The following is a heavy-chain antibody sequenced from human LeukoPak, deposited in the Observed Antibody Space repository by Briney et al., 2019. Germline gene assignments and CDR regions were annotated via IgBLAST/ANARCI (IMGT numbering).Heavy chain of an antibody. J-gene: IGHJ6*02. CDR3: TTDPGAHIVVVTGYGMDV. Sequence: GGSLRLSCAASGFTFSNAWMSWVRQAPGKGLEWVGRIKSKTDGGTTDYAAPVKGRFTISRDDSKNTLYLQMNSLKTEDTAVYYCTTDPGAHIVVVTGYGMDVWGQGTTVTVSS. V-gene: IGHV3-15*01. CDR2: IKSKTDGGTT. D-gene: IGHD2-21*02. CDR1: GFTFSNAW.